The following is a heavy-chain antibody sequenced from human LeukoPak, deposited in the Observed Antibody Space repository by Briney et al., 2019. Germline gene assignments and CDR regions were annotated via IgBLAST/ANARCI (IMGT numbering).Heavy chain of an antibody. V-gene: IGHV3-33*01. CDR2: IWDDGSNT. Sequence: PGGALRLSCAASGFTFSSYGMHWVRQAPGKGLEWVAVIWDDGSNTYYADSVKGRFTISRDNSKNTLYLQMTSLRAEDTAVYYCARDNRFDYWGQGTLVTVSS. CDR3: ARDNRFDY. J-gene: IGHJ4*02. CDR1: GFTFSSYG. D-gene: IGHD2/OR15-2a*01.